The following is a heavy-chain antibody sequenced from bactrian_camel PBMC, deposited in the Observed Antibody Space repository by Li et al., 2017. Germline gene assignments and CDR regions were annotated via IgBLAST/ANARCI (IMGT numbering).Heavy chain of an antibody. V-gene: IGHV3S26*01. CDR3: AADPGGSPMCPIGHY. CDR2: LDNGDGST. J-gene: IGHJ4*01. CDR1: NSLPNNYC. Sequence: HVQLVESGGGSVQTGGSLRLSCLASNSLPNNYCMGWFRQAPGKEREGVANLDNGDGSTSYADSVKGRFTLSQDYATSTLYLQMDSLKPQDTAMYYCAADPGGSPMCPIGHYWGQGTQVTVS.